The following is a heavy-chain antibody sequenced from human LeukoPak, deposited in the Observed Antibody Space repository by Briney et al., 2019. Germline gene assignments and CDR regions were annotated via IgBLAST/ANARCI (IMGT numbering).Heavy chain of an antibody. J-gene: IGHJ4*01. V-gene: IGHV3-23*01. CDR1: GFTFSSYA. CDR2: VTGGGDGT. CDR3: GSDANGDYVGALGY. Sequence: GGSLRLSCAASGFTFSSYAMSWVRQAPGKGLEWVSAVTGGGDGTHYIDSVKGRFTISRDNSKNTIYLQMNSLRAEDTAIYFCGSDANGDYVGALGYWGRGTLVTVSS. D-gene: IGHD2-8*01.